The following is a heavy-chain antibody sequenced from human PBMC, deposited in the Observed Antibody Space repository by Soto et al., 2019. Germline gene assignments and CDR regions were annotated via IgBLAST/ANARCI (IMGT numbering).Heavy chain of an antibody. J-gene: IGHJ4*02. Sequence: SETLSLTCTVSGGSISSTSYYWGWIHQPPGKGLEWIGNIDYSGSTYYNPSLKSRVTISVDTSKTQFSLKLRSVTAADSALYYCARGIGYYFDYWGQGTLVTVSS. CDR1: GGSISSTSYY. D-gene: IGHD5-12*01. CDR3: ARGIGYYFDY. V-gene: IGHV4-39*01. CDR2: IDYSGST.